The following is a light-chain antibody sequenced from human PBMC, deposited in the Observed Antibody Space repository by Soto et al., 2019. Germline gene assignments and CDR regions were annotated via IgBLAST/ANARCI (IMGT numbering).Light chain of an antibody. Sequence: EIVMTQSPATLSVSPGERATLSCRASQSVSSNLAWYQQKPGLAPSLLIYGASTRATGIPARFSGSGSGTEFTLTISSLQSEDFAVYYCQQRNIWPPVTFGQGTRLEIK. CDR3: QQRNIWPPVT. CDR2: GAS. J-gene: IGKJ5*01. V-gene: IGKV3-15*01. CDR1: QSVSSN.